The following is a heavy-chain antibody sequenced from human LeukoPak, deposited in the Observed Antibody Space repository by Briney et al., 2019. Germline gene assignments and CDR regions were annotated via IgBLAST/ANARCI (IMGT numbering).Heavy chain of an antibody. Sequence: GGSLRLSCAASGFTFSSYAMHWVRQAPGKGLEWVAVISYDGSNKYYADSVKGRFTISRDNAKNSLYLQMNSLRAEDTAVYYCASLRFLEWLLLRDDYWGQGTLVTVSS. CDR3: ASLRFLEWLLLRDDY. CDR2: ISYDGSNK. V-gene: IGHV3-30-3*01. CDR1: GFTFSSYA. D-gene: IGHD3-3*01. J-gene: IGHJ4*02.